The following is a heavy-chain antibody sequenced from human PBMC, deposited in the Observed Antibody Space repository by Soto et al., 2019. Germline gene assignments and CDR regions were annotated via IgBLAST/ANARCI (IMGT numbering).Heavy chain of an antibody. D-gene: IGHD4-17*01. Sequence: KTSETLSLTCTVSGGSISSGDYYWSWIRQPPGKGLEWIGYIYYSGSTYYNPSLRSRLTISVDTSKNQFSLKLSSVTAADTAVYCCARLGPTTVPTSYFTGNYNGMDVWGQGTTVTVSS. V-gene: IGHV4-30-4*01. CDR3: ARLGPTTVPTSYFTGNYNGMDV. CDR2: IYYSGST. J-gene: IGHJ6*02. CDR1: GGSISSGDYY.